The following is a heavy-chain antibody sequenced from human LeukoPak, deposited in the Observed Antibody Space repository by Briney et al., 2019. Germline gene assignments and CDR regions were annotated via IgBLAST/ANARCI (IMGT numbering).Heavy chain of an antibody. D-gene: IGHD6-19*01. CDR2: IFYTGTT. V-gene: IGHV4-59*01. CDR1: GGFIISFY. CDR3: ARESEAVAGSADNWFDP. J-gene: IGHJ5*02. Sequence: SETLSLTCTVSGGFIISFYWSWIRQVPGKGLEWIGYIFYTGTTYYNPSLKSRVTISVDTSKNQFSLRLSSVTAAATAVYYCARESEAVAGSADNWFDPWGQGTLVTVSS.